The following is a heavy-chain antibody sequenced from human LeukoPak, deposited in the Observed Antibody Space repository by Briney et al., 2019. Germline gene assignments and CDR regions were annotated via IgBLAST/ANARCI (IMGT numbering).Heavy chain of an antibody. D-gene: IGHD3-16*02. J-gene: IGHJ4*02. CDR2: ISGSGGST. CDR1: GFTFSSYA. V-gene: IGHV3-23*01. CDR3: ARPPYDYVWGSYRYVGY. Sequence: PGGSLRLSCAASGFTFSSYAMSWVRQAPGKGLEWVSAISGSGGSTYYADSVKGRFTISRDNSKNTLYLQMNSLRAEDTAVYYCARPPYDYVWGSYRYVGYWGQGTLVTVSS.